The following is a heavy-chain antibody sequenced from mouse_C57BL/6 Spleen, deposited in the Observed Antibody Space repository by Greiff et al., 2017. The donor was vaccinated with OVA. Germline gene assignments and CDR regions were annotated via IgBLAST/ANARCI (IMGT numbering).Heavy chain of an antibody. D-gene: IGHD1-1*01. V-gene: IGHV1-74*01. CDR1: GYTFTSYW. J-gene: IGHJ1*03. CDR3: EGRDYYGSSYGDWYFDV. CDR2: IHPSDSDT. Sequence: QVHVKQPGAELVKPGASVKVSCKASGYTFTSYWMHWVKQRPGQGLEWIGRIHPSDSDTNYNQKFKGKATLTVDKSSSTAYMQLSSLTSEDSAVYYCEGRDYYGSSYGDWYFDVWGTGTTVTVSS.